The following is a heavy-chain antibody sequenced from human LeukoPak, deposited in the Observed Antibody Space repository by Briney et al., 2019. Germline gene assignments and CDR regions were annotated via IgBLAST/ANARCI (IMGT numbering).Heavy chain of an antibody. CDR3: ARDVGYFSGGSCYQFDY. V-gene: IGHV1-69*01. Sequence: SVKVSCKASGGTISSYAISWVRQARGQGLEWMGGIIPIFGTANYAQKFQGRVTITADESTSTAYMELSSLRSEDTAVYYCARDVGYFSGGSCYQFDYWGQGTLVTVSS. CDR2: IIPIFGTA. CDR1: GGTISSYA. D-gene: IGHD2-15*01. J-gene: IGHJ4*02.